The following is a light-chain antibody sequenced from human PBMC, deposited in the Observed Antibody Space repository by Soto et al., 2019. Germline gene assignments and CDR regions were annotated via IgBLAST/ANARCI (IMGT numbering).Light chain of an antibody. CDR2: EVS. J-gene: IGLJ1*01. CDR3: CSYAGSSTPYV. CDR1: SSDVWSYNL. Sequence: QSVLTQPASGSGSPGQSITIFCTGTSSDVWSYNLVSLYQQHPGKAPKLMIYEVSKLPSGVSNRFSGSKSGNTASLTISGLQAEDEADYYCCSYAGSSTPYVFGTGTKVTVL. V-gene: IGLV2-23*02.